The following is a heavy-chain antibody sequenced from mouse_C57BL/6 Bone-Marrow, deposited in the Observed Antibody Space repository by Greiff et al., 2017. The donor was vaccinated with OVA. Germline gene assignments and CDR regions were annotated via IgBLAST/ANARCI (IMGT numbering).Heavy chain of an antibody. CDR3: ARFLTTEGRTGAWFAY. Sequence: VQLQQPGAELVKPGASVKLSCKASGYTFTSYWMHWVKQRPGRGLEWIGGIDPNSGGTKYNEKFKSKATLTVAKPSSTAYMQLSSLTSEDSAVYYCARFLTTEGRTGAWFAYWGQGTLVTVSA. CDR1: GYTFTSYW. CDR2: IDPNSGGT. D-gene: IGHD1-2*01. V-gene: IGHV1-72*01. J-gene: IGHJ3*01.